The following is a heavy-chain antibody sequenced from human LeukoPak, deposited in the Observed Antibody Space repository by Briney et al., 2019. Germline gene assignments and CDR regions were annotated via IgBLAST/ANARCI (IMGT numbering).Heavy chain of an antibody. D-gene: IGHD5-18*01. CDR1: GGSISSSSYY. V-gene: IGHV4-39*07. J-gene: IGHJ6*03. CDR2: IYYSGST. Sequence: PSETLSLTCTVSGGSISSSSYYWGWIRQPPGKGLEWIGSIYYSGSTYYNPSLKSRVTISVDTSKNQFSLKLSSVTAADTAVYYCARTKALSHSYGWGYYYYYYMDVWGKGTTVTISS. CDR3: ARTKALSHSYGWGYYYYYYMDV.